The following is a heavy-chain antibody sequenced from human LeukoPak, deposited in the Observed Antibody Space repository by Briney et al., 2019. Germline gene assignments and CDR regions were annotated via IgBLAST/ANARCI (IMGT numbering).Heavy chain of an antibody. CDR2: FTSMSRTI. J-gene: IGHJ6*03. Sequence: GGSLRLSCAASGFTFSSYAMTWVRQAPGKGLEWVSSFTSMSRTIYYADSVKGRFTISRDNAKNSLYLQMNSLRADDTAVYYCARFAAGGSYYYYMDVWGKGTTVTVSS. CDR3: ARFAAGGSYYYYMDV. D-gene: IGHD6-25*01. V-gene: IGHV3-21*01. CDR1: GFTFSSYA.